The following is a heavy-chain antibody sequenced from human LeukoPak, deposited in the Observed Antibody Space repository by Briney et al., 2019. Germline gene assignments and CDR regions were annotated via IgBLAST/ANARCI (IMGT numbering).Heavy chain of an antibody. J-gene: IGHJ4*02. V-gene: IGHV3-30*04. CDR3: ARGYCSGGSCYLFDY. Sequence: GGSLRLSCAASGFTFSSYAMHWVRQAPGKGLEWVAVISYDGSNKYYADSVKGRFTISRDNSKNTLYLQMNSLRAEDTAVYYCARGYCSGGSCYLFDYWGQGTLVTVSS. CDR2: ISYDGSNK. D-gene: IGHD2-15*01. CDR1: GFTFSSYA.